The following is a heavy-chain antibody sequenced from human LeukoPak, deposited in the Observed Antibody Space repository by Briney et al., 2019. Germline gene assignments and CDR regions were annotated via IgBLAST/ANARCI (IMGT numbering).Heavy chain of an antibody. D-gene: IGHD2-15*01. CDR3: ASVGWFLGFDY. CDR2: IKQDGSEK. Sequence: PGGSLRLSCAASGFTFGTYSMNWVRQAPGKGLEWVANIKQDGSEKYYVDSVKGRFTISRDNAKNSLYLQMNSLRAEDTAVYYCASVGWFLGFDYWGQGTLVTVSS. CDR1: GFTFGTYS. V-gene: IGHV3-7*01. J-gene: IGHJ4*02.